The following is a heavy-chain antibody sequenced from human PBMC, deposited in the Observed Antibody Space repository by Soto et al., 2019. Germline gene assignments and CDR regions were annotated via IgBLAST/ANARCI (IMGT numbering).Heavy chain of an antibody. CDR3: VRAGRSYYGNWFAH. CDR1: GFTFSSYW. Sequence: DVQLVGSGGGLVQPGGSLNLSCAASGFTFSSYWMTWVRQAPRKGLEWVANTKQDRSEKYYLDSVKGRFTISRDNAKKSPYRKMNSLRAEDTAVYYCVRAGRSYYGNWFAHWGQGTRVSVSS. D-gene: IGHD1-26*01. J-gene: IGHJ5*02. V-gene: IGHV3-7*01. CDR2: TKQDRSEK.